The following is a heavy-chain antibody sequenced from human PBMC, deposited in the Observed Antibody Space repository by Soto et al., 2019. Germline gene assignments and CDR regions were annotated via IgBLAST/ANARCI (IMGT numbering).Heavy chain of an antibody. CDR1: GFTFSSYA. Sequence: QVQLVESGGGVVQPGRSLRLSCAASGFTFSSYAMHWVRQAPGKGLEWVAVISYDGSNKYYADSVKGRFTISRDNSKNPLYLQMNSLRAEDTAVYYCARDERWLQLQFDYWGQGTLVTVSS. CDR3: ARDERWLQLQFDY. D-gene: IGHD5-12*01. V-gene: IGHV3-30-3*01. J-gene: IGHJ4*02. CDR2: ISYDGSNK.